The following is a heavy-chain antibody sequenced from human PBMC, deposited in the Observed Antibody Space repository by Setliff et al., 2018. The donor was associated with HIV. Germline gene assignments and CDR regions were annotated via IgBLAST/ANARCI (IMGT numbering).Heavy chain of an antibody. CDR2: IYYSGST. Sequence: SETLSLTCTVSGGSISSGGYYWSWIRQHPGKGLEWIGYIYYSGSTNYNPSLRSRVTISVDTSKNQFSLRLSSVTAADTAVYYCARGGRSLAAQTWFDPWGQGTLVTVSS. CDR3: ARGGRSLAAQTWFDP. V-gene: IGHV4-31*03. CDR1: GGSISSGGYY. J-gene: IGHJ5*02. D-gene: IGHD6-6*01.